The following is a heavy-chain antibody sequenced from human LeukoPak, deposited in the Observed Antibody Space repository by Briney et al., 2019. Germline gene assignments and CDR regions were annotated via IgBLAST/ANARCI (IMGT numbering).Heavy chain of an antibody. V-gene: IGHV3-23*01. CDR2: LSDSGGDT. J-gene: IGHJ4*02. CDR3: ARSGVATCHY. CDR1: GFTFSSHA. D-gene: IGHD3-10*01. Sequence: GGSLRLSCAASGFTFSSHAMSWVRQAPGKGLEWVSSLSDSGGDTFYANSVKGRFAISRDNFENTLYLQMNSLSAEDTAVYYCARSGVATCHYWGQGILVIVSS.